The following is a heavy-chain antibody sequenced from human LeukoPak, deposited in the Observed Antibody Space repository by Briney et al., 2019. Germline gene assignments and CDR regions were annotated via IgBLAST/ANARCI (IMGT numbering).Heavy chain of an antibody. J-gene: IGHJ5*02. CDR3: ARVGYDSSGYSNRNNWFDP. CDR2: IIPILGIA. Sequence: SVKVSCKASGGTFSSYTISWVRQAPGPGLEWMGRIIPILGIANYAQKFQGRVTITADKSTSTAYMELSSLRSEDTAVYYCARVGYDSSGYSNRNNWFDPWGQGTLVTVSS. D-gene: IGHD3-22*01. V-gene: IGHV1-69*02. CDR1: GGTFSSYT.